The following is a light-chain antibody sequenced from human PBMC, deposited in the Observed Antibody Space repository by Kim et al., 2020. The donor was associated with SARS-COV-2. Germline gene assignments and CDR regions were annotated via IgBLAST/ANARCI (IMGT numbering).Light chain of an antibody. CDR1: QSVSSSY. J-gene: IGKJ4*01. CDR3: PQYGTSPLT. CDR2: GAS. V-gene: IGKV3-20*01. Sequence: EIVLTQSPATLSLSPGERAALSCRASQSVSSSYLAWYQQKPGQAPRLLIYGASSRATGIPDRLSGSGSGTDFTLTINRLEPDDFAVYYCPQYGTSPLTFGGGTKLEI.